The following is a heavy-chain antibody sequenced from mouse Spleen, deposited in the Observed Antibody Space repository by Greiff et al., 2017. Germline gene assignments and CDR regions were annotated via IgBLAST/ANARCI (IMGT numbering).Heavy chain of an antibody. CDR1: GYTFTSYT. CDR2: INPSSGYT. V-gene: IGHV1-4*01. D-gene: IGHD1-1*01. CDR3: ARRDFITTVVADFDY. J-gene: IGHJ2*01. Sequence: QVQLQQSGAELARPGASVKMSCKASGYTFTSYTMHWVKQRPGQGLEWIGYINPSSGYTKYNQKFKDKATLTADKSSSTAYMQLSSLTSEDSAVYYCARRDFITTVVADFDYWGQGTTLTVSS.